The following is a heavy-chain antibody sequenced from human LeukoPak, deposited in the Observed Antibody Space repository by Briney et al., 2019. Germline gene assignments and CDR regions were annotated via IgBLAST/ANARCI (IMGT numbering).Heavy chain of an antibody. CDR2: IWYDGSNK. D-gene: IGHD3-22*01. J-gene: IGHJ4*02. V-gene: IGHV3-30*19. CDR3: ARVQVPYDSSGYFNY. Sequence: GRSLRLSCAASGFTFSSYGMHWVRQAPGKGLEWVAVIWYDGSNKYYADSVKGRFTISRDNSKNTLYLQMNSLRAEDTAVYYCARVQVPYDSSGYFNYWGQGTLVTVSS. CDR1: GFTFSSYG.